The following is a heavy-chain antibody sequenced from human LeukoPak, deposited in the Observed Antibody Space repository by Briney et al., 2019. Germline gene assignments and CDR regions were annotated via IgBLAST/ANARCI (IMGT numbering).Heavy chain of an antibody. J-gene: IGHJ4*02. Sequence: ASVKVSCKASGYTFTSYDINWVRQATGQGLEWMGWMNPNSGTTGYAQKFQGRVTMTRNTTISTAYMELSSLRSEETAVYYCARCPYCGDLDSHFDYWGQGTLVTVSS. CDR2: MNPNSGTT. D-gene: IGHD2-21*01. CDR3: ARCPYCGDLDSHFDY. V-gene: IGHV1-8*01. CDR1: GYTFTSYD.